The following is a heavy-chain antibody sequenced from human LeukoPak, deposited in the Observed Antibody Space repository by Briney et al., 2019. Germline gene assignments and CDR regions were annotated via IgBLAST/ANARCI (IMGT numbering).Heavy chain of an antibody. D-gene: IGHD6-13*01. CDR2: ISGSGGST. CDR3: AKEGRYSSSWYDYFDY. V-gene: IGHV3-23*01. CDR1: GFTFSSYA. Sequence: GGSLRLSCAASGFTFSSYAMSWVRQSPGKGLEWVSVISGSGGSTYYADSVKGRFTISRDKSKNTLYLQMNSLRAEDTAVYYCAKEGRYSSSWYDYFDYWGQGTLVTVSS. J-gene: IGHJ4*02.